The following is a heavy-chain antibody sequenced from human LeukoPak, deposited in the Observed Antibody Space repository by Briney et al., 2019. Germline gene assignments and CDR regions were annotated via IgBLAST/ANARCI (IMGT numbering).Heavy chain of an antibody. J-gene: IGHJ4*02. Sequence: GGSLRLSCAASGFTFSSYWMTWVRQAPGKGLEWVANIKEDGSEKYYVDSVKGRFTISRDNSKNTLYLQMNSLRAEDTAVYYCASGTVTFWGQGTLVTVSS. CDR3: ASGTVTF. CDR1: GFTFSSYW. D-gene: IGHD4-17*01. CDR2: IKEDGSEK. V-gene: IGHV3-7*01.